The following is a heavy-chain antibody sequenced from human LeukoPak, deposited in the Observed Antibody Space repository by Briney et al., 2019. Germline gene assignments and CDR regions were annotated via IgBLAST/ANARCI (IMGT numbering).Heavy chain of an antibody. Sequence: SQTLSLTCAISGDSVSSNSAAWNWIRQSPSRGLEWLGGTYYRSKWYNDYAVSVKSRITINPDTSKNQFSLQLNSVTPEDTAVYYCARAVHTYGGNFRYFDYWGQGTLVTVSS. J-gene: IGHJ4*02. CDR3: ARAVHTYGGNFRYFDY. CDR1: GDSVSSNSAA. V-gene: IGHV6-1*01. D-gene: IGHD4-23*01. CDR2: TYYRSKWYN.